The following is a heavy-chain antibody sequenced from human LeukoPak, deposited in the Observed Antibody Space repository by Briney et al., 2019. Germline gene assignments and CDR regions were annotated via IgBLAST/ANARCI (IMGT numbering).Heavy chain of an antibody. CDR1: GGSISSGDYY. CDR3: ARDNPYYDILTGYRAFDY. V-gene: IGHV4-30-4*01. J-gene: IGHJ4*02. CDR2: IYYSGST. D-gene: IGHD3-9*01. Sequence: PSETLSLTCTVSGGSISSGDYYWSWIRQPPGKGLEWIGYIYYSGSTYYNPSPKSRVTISVDTSKNQFSLKLSSVTAADAAVYYCARDNPYYDILTGYRAFDYWGQGTLVTVSS.